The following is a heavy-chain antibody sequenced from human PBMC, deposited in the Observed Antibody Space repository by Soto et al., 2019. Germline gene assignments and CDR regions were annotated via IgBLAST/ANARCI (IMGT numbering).Heavy chain of an antibody. J-gene: IGHJ4*02. D-gene: IGHD5-18*01. V-gene: IGHV4-34*01. CDR3: ARPFRRAMVKYFDY. Sequence: SETLSLTCAVYGGSFSGYYWSWIRQPPGKGLEWIGEINHSGSTNYNPSLKSRVTISVDTSKNQFSLKLSSVTAAGTAVYYCARPFRRAMVKYFDYWGQGTLVTVSS. CDR2: INHSGST. CDR1: GGSFSGYY.